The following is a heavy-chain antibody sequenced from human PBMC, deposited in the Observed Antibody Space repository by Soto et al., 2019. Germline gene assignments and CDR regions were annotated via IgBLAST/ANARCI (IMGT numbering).Heavy chain of an antibody. CDR1: GGSISSGGYY. CDR2: IYYSGST. D-gene: IGHD2-15*01. CDR3: ARAEYCSGGSCYFPYYYYYMDV. Sequence: SETLSLTCTVSGGSISSGGYYWSWIRQHPGKGLEWIGYIYYSGSTYYNPSLKSRVTISVDTSKNQFSLKLSSVTAADTAVYYCARAEYCSGGSCYFPYYYYYMDVWGKGTTVTVSS. V-gene: IGHV4-31*03. J-gene: IGHJ6*03.